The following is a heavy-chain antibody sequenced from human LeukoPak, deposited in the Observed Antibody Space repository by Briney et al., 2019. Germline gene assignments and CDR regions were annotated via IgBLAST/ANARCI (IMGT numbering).Heavy chain of an antibody. D-gene: IGHD3-16*02. V-gene: IGHV3-23*01. Sequence: QPGGSLRLSCAASGFTFTNYAISWVRQAPGEGLEWVSVISGSGDGGDTTYYTDSVKGRFTISRDNAKNSLYLQMNSLRAEDTAVYYCARVREGFSFYYDMDVWGQGTTVTVSS. CDR2: ISGSGDGGDTT. J-gene: IGHJ6*02. CDR3: ARVREGFSFYYDMDV. CDR1: GFTFTNYA.